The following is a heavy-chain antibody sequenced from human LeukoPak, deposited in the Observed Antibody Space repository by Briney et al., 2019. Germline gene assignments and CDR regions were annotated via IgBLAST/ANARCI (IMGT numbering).Heavy chain of an antibody. Sequence: PGGSLRLSCAASGFTFSSYWMSWVRQAPGKGREGVANIKQDGSEKYYVDSVKGRFTISRENAKNSLYLQMNSLRAEDTAVYYCARARSHAFDIWGQGTMVTVSS. CDR3: ARARSHAFDI. CDR1: GFTFSSYW. J-gene: IGHJ3*02. CDR2: IKQDGSEK. D-gene: IGHD6-6*01. V-gene: IGHV3-7*01.